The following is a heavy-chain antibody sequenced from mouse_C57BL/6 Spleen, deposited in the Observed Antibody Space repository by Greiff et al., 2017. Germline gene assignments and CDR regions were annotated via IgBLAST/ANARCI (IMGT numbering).Heavy chain of an antibody. J-gene: IGHJ3*01. CDR3: ARDDYGGAWFAD. CDR1: GYSFTDYN. CDR2: INPNYGTT. V-gene: IGHV1-39*01. D-gene: IGHD2-4*01. Sequence: VQLKQSGPELVKPGASVKISCKASGYSFTDYNMHWVKQSDGKSLEWIGVINPNYGTTSYNQKFKGKATLTVDQSSSTAYMQLNSLTSEDSAVYYCARDDYGGAWFADWGQGTLVTVSA.